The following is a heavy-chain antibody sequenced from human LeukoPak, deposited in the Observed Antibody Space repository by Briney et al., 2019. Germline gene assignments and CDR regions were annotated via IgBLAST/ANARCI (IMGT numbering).Heavy chain of an antibody. CDR2: ICYSGST. CDR1: GGSISSYY. Sequence: KPSETLSLTCTVSGGSISSYYWSWIRQPPGKGLEWIGYICYSGSTNYNPSLKSRVTISVDTSKSQFSLKLSSVTAADTAVYYCARGTMVRGVIDHYYFDYWGQGTLVTVSS. CDR3: ARGTMVRGVIDHYYFDY. D-gene: IGHD3-10*01. J-gene: IGHJ4*02. V-gene: IGHV4-59*01.